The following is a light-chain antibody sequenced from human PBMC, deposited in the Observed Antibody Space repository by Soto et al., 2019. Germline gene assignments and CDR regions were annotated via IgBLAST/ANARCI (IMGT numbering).Light chain of an antibody. J-gene: IGKJ2*01. CDR3: QKYNNWPPEYK. V-gene: IGKV3-15*01. Sequence: ETVMTQSPATLSMSPGERATLSCRASQSIGNFLDWFQQKPGQSPRLLIYGASTRATGVPLRFTGSGSGTEVTLTISSLQSEDFAVYYCQKYNNWPPEYKFCQGTKLEIK. CDR2: GAS. CDR1: QSIGNF.